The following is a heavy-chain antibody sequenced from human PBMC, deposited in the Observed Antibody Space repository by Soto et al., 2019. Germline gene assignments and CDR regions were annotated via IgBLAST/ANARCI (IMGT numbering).Heavy chain of an antibody. V-gene: IGHV3-66*01. CDR3: ARASSVRAFDI. CDR2: IYSGGST. D-gene: IGHD1-26*01. Sequence: GGSLRLSCAASGFTVSSNYMSWVRQAPGKGLEWVSVIYSGGSTYYADSVKGRFTISRDNSKNTRYLQMNSLRAEDTAVYYCARASSVRAFDIWGQGTMVTVSS. CDR1: GFTVSSNY. J-gene: IGHJ3*02.